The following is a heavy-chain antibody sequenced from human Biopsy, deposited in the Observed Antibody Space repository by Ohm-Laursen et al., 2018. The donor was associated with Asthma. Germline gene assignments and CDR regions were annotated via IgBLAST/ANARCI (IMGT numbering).Heavy chain of an antibody. CDR1: GFSFSNFA. CDR2: ISKDASTQ. D-gene: IGHD2-21*02. Sequence: SLRLSCAASGFSFSNFAIHWVRQAPGKGLKWVGVISKDASTQDYADSVKGRFTIARDNSKNTVYLQMNSLRAEDTAVYYCASYEVVTAILPMDVWGQGTTVTVSS. J-gene: IGHJ6*02. V-gene: IGHV3-30*01. CDR3: ASYEVVTAILPMDV.